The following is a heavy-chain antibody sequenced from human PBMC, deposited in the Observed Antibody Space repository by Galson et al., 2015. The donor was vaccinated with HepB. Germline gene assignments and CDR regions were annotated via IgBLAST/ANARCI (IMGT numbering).Heavy chain of an antibody. J-gene: IGHJ4*02. Sequence: SVKVSCKASGYSFSSYAMHWVRQAPGQRLEWMGWINAGSGNTKYSQRFQDRVTITRDTSATTVYMELNSLRSEDTAVYYCGRGWFGELSRYILDIDYWGQGTLVTVYS. D-gene: IGHD3-10*01. V-gene: IGHV1-3*01. CDR2: INAGSGNT. CDR3: GRGWFGELSRYILDIDY. CDR1: GYSFSSYA.